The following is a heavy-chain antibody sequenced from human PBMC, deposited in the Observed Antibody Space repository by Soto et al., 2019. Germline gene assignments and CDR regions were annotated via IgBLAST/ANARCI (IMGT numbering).Heavy chain of an antibody. Sequence: QVQLQESGPGLVKPSQTLSLTCTVSGGSISSGGYYWSWIRQHPGKGLEWIGYIYYSGSTYYNPSLNSRVTISVDTSKNRFSLKLSYVTAADRAVYSCARSFQAIDPPGNGLDYWGKGTLVTVSS. D-gene: IGHD2-8*01. J-gene: IGHJ4*02. V-gene: IGHV4-31*03. CDR3: ARSFQAIDPPGNGLDY. CDR1: GGSISSGGYY. CDR2: IYYSGST.